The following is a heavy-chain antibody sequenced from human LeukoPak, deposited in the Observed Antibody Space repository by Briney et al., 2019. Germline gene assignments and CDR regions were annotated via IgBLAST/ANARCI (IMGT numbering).Heavy chain of an antibody. CDR2: ISAYNGNT. V-gene: IGHV1-18*01. D-gene: IGHD3-9*01. Sequence: ASVKVSCKASGYTFTSYGISWVRQAPGQGLEWMGWISAYNGNTNYAQKLQGRVTMTTDTSTNTAYMELRSLRSDDTAVYYCARGSFPSDDILTGPFDNWGQGTLVTVSS. J-gene: IGHJ4*02. CDR3: ARGSFPSDDILTGPFDN. CDR1: GYTFTSYG.